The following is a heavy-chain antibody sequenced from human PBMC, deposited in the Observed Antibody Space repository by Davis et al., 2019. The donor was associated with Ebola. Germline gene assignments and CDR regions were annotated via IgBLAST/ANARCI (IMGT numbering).Heavy chain of an antibody. V-gene: IGHV5-51*01. CDR2: IYPGDSDT. J-gene: IGHJ4*02. D-gene: IGHD5-24*01. CDR1: GYSFSSYW. Sequence: GESLKISCKGSGYSFSSYWIAWVRQMPGKGLEWMGIIYPGDSDTIYSPSFQGQVTISADKSISTAYLQWSSLKASDTAMYYCARGTDGYNPGGYFDSWGQGTLVTVSS. CDR3: ARGTDGYNPGGYFDS.